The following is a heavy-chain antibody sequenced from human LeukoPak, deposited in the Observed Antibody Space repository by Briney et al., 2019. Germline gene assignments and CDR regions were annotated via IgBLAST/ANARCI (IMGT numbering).Heavy chain of an antibody. J-gene: IGHJ4*02. CDR2: INHSGST. Sequence: PSETLSLTCTVSGGSISSGGYYWSWIRQHLGKGLEWIGEINHSGSTNYNPSLKSRVTISVDTSKNQFSLKLSSVTAADTAVYYCASRSNGYCSSTSCQPSDYWGQGTLVTVSS. D-gene: IGHD2-2*03. CDR1: GGSISSGGYY. CDR3: ASRSNGYCSSTSCQPSDY. V-gene: IGHV4-31*03.